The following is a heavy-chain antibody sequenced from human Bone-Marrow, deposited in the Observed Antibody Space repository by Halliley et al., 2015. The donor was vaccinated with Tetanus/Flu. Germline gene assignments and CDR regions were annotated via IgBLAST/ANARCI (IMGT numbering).Heavy chain of an antibody. J-gene: IGHJ6*02. V-gene: IGHV4-30-4*01. CDR3: ARGAEYFFDSSGFYDPAI. CDR2: MYNTGST. D-gene: IGHD3-3*01. Sequence: MYNTGSTYYNPSLKSRVIMSLDTASNQFSLRLESVTAADTAVYYCARGAEYFFDSSGFYDPAIWGQGTTVIVSS.